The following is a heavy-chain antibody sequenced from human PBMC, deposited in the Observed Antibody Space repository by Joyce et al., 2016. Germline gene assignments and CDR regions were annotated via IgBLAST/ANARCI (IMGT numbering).Heavy chain of an antibody. V-gene: IGHV1-2*05. CDR2: LNPHSGAT. CDR3: ARARTYGDPPEH. Sequence: QVQLVQSGPEVRKPGASVKVSCKASGYTFTDYYLHWVRQAPGQGLEWLGRLNPHSGATTYAQKCQDRVTMTRDTSISTAYMELSGLTSNDTVVYYCARARTYGDPPEHWGQGTLVTVS. D-gene: IGHD4-17*01. CDR1: GYTFTDYY. J-gene: IGHJ1*01.